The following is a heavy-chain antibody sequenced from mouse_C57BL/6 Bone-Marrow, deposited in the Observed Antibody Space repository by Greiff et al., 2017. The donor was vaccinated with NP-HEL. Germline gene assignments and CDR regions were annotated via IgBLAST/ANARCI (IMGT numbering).Heavy chain of an antibody. CDR3: ARLRGYSNYGNYAMDY. V-gene: IGHV1-63*01. J-gene: IGHJ4*01. CDR1: GYTFTNYW. D-gene: IGHD2-5*01. Sequence: QVQLQQSGAELVRPGTSVKMSCKASGYTFTNYWIGWAKQRPGHGLEWIGDIYPGGGYTNYNEKFKGKATLTADKSSSTAYMQFSSLTSEDSAIDYCARLRGYSNYGNYAMDYWGQGTSVTVSS. CDR2: IYPGGGYT.